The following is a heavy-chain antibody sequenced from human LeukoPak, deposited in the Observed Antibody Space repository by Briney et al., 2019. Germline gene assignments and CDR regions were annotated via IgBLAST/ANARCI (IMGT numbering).Heavy chain of an antibody. V-gene: IGHV4-39*07. CDR2: INHSGST. CDR3: ARAAPLAGYSYGFVTPKYFQH. J-gene: IGHJ1*01. Sequence: PSETLSLTCTVSGGSISSSSYYWSWIRQPPGKGLEWIGEINHSGSTNYNPSLKSRVTISVDTSKNQFSLKLSSVTAADTAVYYCARAAPLAGYSYGFVTPKYFQHWGQGTLVTVSS. D-gene: IGHD5-18*01. CDR1: GGSISSSSYY.